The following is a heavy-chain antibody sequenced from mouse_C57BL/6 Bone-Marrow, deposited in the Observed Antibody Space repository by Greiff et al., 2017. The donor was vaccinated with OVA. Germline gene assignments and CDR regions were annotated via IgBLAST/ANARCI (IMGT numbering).Heavy chain of an antibody. CDR1: GFTFSSYA. Sequence: EVKLMESGGGLVKPGGSLKLSCAASGFTFSSYAMSWVRQTPEKRLEWVATISDGGSYTYYPDNVKGRFTISRDNAKNNLYLQMSHLKSEDTAMYYCARNWPWFAYWGQGTLVTVSA. J-gene: IGHJ3*01. CDR3: ARNWPWFAY. CDR2: ISDGGSYT. D-gene: IGHD4-1*01. V-gene: IGHV5-4*03.